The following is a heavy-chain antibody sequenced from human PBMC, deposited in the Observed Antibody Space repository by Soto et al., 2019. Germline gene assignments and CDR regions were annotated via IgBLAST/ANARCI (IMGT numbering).Heavy chain of an antibody. CDR1: GYSFTTYG. CDR2: FNTYTGNP. J-gene: IGHJ4*02. CDR3: ARYGFGGGITMVRGVIDYFDY. D-gene: IGHD3-10*01. Sequence: ASVKVSCKASGYSFTTYGMNWVPQAPGQGLEWMGWFNTYTGNPTYAQGFTGRFVFSMDTSASTAYLQISSLKAEDMAMYYCARYGFGGGITMVRGVIDYFDYWGQGTLVTVSS. V-gene: IGHV7-4-1*02.